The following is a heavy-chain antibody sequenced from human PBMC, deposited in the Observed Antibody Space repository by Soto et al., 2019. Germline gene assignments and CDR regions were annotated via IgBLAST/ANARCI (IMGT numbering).Heavy chain of an antibody. CDR3: TSLYSSGPKAYYYGMDV. CDR1: GFTFSSYS. D-gene: IGHD6-19*01. Sequence: PGGSLRLSCAASGFTFSSYSMNWVRQAPGKGLEWVSSISSSSSYIYYADSVKGRFTISRDNAKNSLYLQMNSLKTEDTAVYYCTSLYSSGPKAYYYGMDVWGQGTTVTVSS. V-gene: IGHV3-21*04. J-gene: IGHJ6*02. CDR2: ISSSSSYI.